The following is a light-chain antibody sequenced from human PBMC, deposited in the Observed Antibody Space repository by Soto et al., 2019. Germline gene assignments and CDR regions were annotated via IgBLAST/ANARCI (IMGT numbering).Light chain of an antibody. CDR3: YSSTNSSTRV. CDR2: DVS. Sequence: QSALTQPASVSGSPGQSITISCTGTSSDVGAYNYVSWYQQHPGKAPKLMIYDVSNRPSRVSNRFSGSKSGNTASLTISGLQAEDEDHCYCYSSTNSSTRVFGGGTKVTVL. V-gene: IGLV2-14*01. CDR1: SSDVGAYNY. J-gene: IGLJ2*01.